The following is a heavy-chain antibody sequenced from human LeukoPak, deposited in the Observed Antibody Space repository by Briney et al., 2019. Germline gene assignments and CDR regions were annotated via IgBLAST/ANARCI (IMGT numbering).Heavy chain of an antibody. Sequence: GESLKISCKGSGYSFSSYWIGWVRQMPGKGLEWMGIIYPGDSDTRYSPSLQGQVTISADKSINTAYLQWSSLKASDSATYYCARLSIVGATISYYDYWGQGTLVTVSS. CDR1: GYSFSSYW. CDR2: IYPGDSDT. CDR3: ARLSIVGATISYYDY. J-gene: IGHJ4*02. D-gene: IGHD1-26*01. V-gene: IGHV5-51*03.